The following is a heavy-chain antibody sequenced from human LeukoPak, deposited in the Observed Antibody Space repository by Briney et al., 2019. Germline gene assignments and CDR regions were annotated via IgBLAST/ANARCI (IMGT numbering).Heavy chain of an antibody. Sequence: ASVKVSCKASGYTFTSYDINWVRQATGQGLEWMGWMNPNSGNTGYAQKVQGRVIMTRNDFISSTYMELSSLRSEDTAVYYCASRPEYYYDSSGYPPEDAFDIWGQGTMVTVSS. V-gene: IGHV1-8*01. CDR3: ASRPEYYYDSSGYPPEDAFDI. CDR2: MNPNSGNT. J-gene: IGHJ3*02. D-gene: IGHD3-22*01. CDR1: GYTFTSYD.